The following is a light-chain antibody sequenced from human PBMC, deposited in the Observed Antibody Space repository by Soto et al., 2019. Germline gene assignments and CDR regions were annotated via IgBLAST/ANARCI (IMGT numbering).Light chain of an antibody. CDR1: SSDVGGYNS. Sequence: QSVLTQPASVSGSPGQSITISCTGTSSDVGGYNSVSWYQQYPGKAPKLMIHDVSNRPSGVSDRFSGSKSGNTASLTISGLQAEDEADYYCSSRTSSSSYVFGSGTKLTVL. J-gene: IGLJ1*01. CDR3: SSRTSSSSYV. CDR2: DVS. V-gene: IGLV2-14*01.